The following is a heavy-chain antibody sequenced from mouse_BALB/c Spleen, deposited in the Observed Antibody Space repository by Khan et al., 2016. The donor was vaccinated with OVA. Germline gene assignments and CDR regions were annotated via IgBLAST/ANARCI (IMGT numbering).Heavy chain of an antibody. J-gene: IGHJ3*01. CDR1: GFTFSNYA. Sequence: EVELVESGGGLVKPGGSLKLSCAASGFTFSNYAMSWVRQSPEKRLEWVASISSGDSTYYPDSVKGRFTISRDNARNILYLHMSSLRSEHTAMYYCARDCWFAYWGQGTLVTVSA. CDR3: ARDCWFAY. CDR2: ISSGDST. V-gene: IGHV5-6-5*01.